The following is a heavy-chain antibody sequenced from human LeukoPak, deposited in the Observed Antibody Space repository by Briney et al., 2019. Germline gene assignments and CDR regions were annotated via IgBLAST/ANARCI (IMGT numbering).Heavy chain of an antibody. CDR2: IIPIFGTA. J-gene: IGHJ6*02. Sequence: GASVKVSCKASGGTFISYAISWVRQAPGQGLEWMGGIIPIFGTANYAQKFQGRVTITADESTSTAYMELSSLRSEDTAVYYCARVYDMVRGVPYYYYGMDVWGQGTTVTVSS. CDR3: ARVYDMVRGVPYYYYGMDV. CDR1: GGTFISYA. D-gene: IGHD3-10*01. V-gene: IGHV1-69*13.